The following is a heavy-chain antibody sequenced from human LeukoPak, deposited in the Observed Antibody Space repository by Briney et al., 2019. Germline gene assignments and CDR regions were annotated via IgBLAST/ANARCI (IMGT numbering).Heavy chain of an antibody. Sequence: PGGSLRLSCAASGFTFSSVAMTWVRQAPGKGLEWDSTITGDDDKTYYANSVQGRFTVSRDYSRNTLHLQMNSLRTEDTAIYYCAKGPKLHSGYHPDYWGQGTLVTVSS. CDR3: AKGPKLHSGYHPDY. D-gene: IGHD3-22*01. J-gene: IGHJ4*02. V-gene: IGHV3-23*01. CDR2: ITGDDDKT. CDR1: GFTFSSVA.